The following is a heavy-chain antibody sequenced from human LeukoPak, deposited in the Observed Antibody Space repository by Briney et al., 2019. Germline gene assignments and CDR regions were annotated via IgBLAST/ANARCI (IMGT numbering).Heavy chain of an antibody. D-gene: IGHD3-3*01. V-gene: IGHV3-9*01. CDR3: AKDLHYDFWSGSSAFDY. CDR2: ISRNSGSI. CDR1: GFTFDDYA. J-gene: IGHJ4*02. Sequence: GGSLRLSCAASGFTFDDYAMHWVRQAPGKGLEWVSGISRNSGSIGYADSVKGRFTISRDNAKNSLYLQMNSLRAEDTALYYCAKDLHYDFWSGSSAFDYWGQGTLVTVSS.